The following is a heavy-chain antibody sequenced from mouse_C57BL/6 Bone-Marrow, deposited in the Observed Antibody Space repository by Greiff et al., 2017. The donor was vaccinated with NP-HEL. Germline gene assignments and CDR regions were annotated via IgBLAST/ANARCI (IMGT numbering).Heavy chain of an antibody. CDR2: IYPRSGNT. CDR3: ARGRPLIVYSD. D-gene: IGHD1-1*01. V-gene: IGHV1-81*01. J-gene: IGHJ2*01. Sequence: VQLQESGAELARPGASVTLSCKASGYTFTSYGISWVKQRTGQGLEWIGEIYPRSGNTYYNEKFKGKATLTADKSSSTAYMELRSLTSEDSAVYFCARGRPLIVYSDWGQGTTLTVSS. CDR1: GYTFTSYG.